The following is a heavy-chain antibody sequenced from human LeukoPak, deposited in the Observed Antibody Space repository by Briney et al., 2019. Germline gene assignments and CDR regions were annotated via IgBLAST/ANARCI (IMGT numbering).Heavy chain of an antibody. CDR3: AKDPWGKWQGY. D-gene: IGHD3-16*01. V-gene: IGHV3-48*01. CDR1: GFTFSSYS. J-gene: IGHJ4*02. Sequence: PGGSLRFSCAASGFTFSSYSMNWVRQAPGKGLEWVSYISSSSSTIYYADSVKGRFTISRDNSKNTLYLQMNSLRAEDTAVYYCAKDPWGKWQGYWGQGTLVTVSS. CDR2: ISSSSSTI.